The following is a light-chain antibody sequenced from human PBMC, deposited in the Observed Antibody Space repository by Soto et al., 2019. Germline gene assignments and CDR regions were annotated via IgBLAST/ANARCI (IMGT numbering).Light chain of an antibody. CDR3: QHFDNFPRAIT. Sequence: DIQMTQSPSSLSASVGDRVTITFQASQDISNYLNWYQQKPGKAPKLLIHGASNLETGVPSRFSGSGSGTDFTFTISSLQPEDIATYYCQHFDNFPRAITFGQGTRLEI. CDR2: GAS. J-gene: IGKJ5*01. CDR1: QDISNY. V-gene: IGKV1-33*01.